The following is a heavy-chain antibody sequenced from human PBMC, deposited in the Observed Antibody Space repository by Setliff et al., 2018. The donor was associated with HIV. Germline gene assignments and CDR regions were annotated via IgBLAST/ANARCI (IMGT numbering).Heavy chain of an antibody. D-gene: IGHD3-22*01. CDR1: GGSISSANYY. J-gene: IGHJ5*02. CDR3: ASRIYYYDESRVLREEGFVP. CDR2: IYHTGRT. Sequence: PSETLSLTCTVSGGSISSANYYWSWIRQPPGKGLEWTGSIYHTGRTYYNRSLESRLTISIDTSKNQFSLKLTSVTAADTAMYYCASRIYYYDESRVLREEGFVPWGQGTLVTVSS. V-gene: IGHV4-39*01.